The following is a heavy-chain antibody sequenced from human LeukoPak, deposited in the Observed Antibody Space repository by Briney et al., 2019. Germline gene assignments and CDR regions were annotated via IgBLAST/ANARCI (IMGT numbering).Heavy chain of an antibody. J-gene: IGHJ4*02. Sequence: PSESLLLTCTVAGGSISSYYWSWIRQPPGKGLEWIGYIYYTGSTKYNPSLKSRVTMTADTSKNQFSLKLSSVTAADTAVYFCARVGGWEPKLHGVTFDYLGQGTLVTVSS. CDR1: GGSISSYY. CDR3: ARVGGWEPKLHGVTFDY. D-gene: IGHD1-26*01. V-gene: IGHV4-59*01. CDR2: IYYTGST.